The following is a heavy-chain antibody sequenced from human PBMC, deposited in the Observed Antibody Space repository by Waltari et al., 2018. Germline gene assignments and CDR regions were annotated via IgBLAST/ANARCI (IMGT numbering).Heavy chain of an antibody. D-gene: IGHD2-2*01. V-gene: IGHV3-33*08. Sequence: QVQLVESGGGVVQPGESLRLSCAASGFTFNPYGMHWVRQAPGKGLEWVALIWFEGSDKFYADSVRGRFTISRDNSKRTLHLDMNDLKVDDTAIYYCARSSTSPYYYGMDVWGQGTTVTVSS. J-gene: IGHJ6*02. CDR2: IWFEGSDK. CDR1: GFTFNPYG. CDR3: ARSSTSPYYYGMDV.